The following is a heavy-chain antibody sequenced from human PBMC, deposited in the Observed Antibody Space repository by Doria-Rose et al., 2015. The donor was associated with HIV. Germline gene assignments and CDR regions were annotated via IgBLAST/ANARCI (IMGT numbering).Heavy chain of an antibody. CDR1: GVSLSSPGMG. CDR2: IFSDDER. D-gene: IGHD6-13*01. CDR3: ARIKSSRWYHKYYFDF. V-gene: IGHV2-26*01. Sequence: SGPVLVKPTETLTLTCTVSGVSLSSPGMGVNWIRQPPGKALEWLANIFSDDERSYKTSLKSRLTISRGTSKSQVVLTMTDVDPVDTATYYCARIKSSRWYHKYYFDFWGQGTLVIVSA. J-gene: IGHJ4*02.